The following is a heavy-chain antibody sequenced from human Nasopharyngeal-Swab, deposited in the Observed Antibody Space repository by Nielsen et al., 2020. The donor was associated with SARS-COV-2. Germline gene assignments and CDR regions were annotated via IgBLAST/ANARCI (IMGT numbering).Heavy chain of an antibody. Sequence: SETLSLTCSVSVSGGSINSGTYYWNWIRQPAGKGLEWLGRVYSSGDSDYNPSLQSRITISMDASTNQLSLELTSVTAAYTALYYCAWGDKTLVRDGFDVWGQGTMVTVSS. CDR1: GGSINSGTYY. D-gene: IGHD5-24*01. CDR3: AWGDKTLVRDGFDV. J-gene: IGHJ3*01. CDR2: VYSSGDS. V-gene: IGHV4-61*02.